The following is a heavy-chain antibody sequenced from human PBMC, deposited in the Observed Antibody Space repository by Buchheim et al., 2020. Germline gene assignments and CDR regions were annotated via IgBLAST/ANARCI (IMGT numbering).Heavy chain of an antibody. CDR3: AKDLFFGQWLASYYYYYGMDV. Sequence: QVQLVESGGGVVQPGRSLRLSCAASGFTFSSYGMHWVRQAPGKGLEWVAVISYDGSNKYYADSVKGRFTISRDNSKNTLYLQMNSLRAEDTAVYYCAKDLFFGQWLASYYYYYGMDVWGQGTT. CDR2: ISYDGSNK. D-gene: IGHD6-19*01. J-gene: IGHJ6*02. CDR1: GFTFSSYG. V-gene: IGHV3-30*18.